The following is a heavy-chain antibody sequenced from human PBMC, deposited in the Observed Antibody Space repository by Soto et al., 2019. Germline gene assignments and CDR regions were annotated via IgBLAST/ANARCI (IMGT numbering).Heavy chain of an antibody. CDR1: GGGNLRDYR. Sequence: QVQLVQSGAEVKEPGSSVKVSCKASGGGNLRDYRTTWVRRAPGQGLEWMGGIIPKLGSANYAQKFQGRATITANEPRNSVNRDLGGLRSADPAVYYGPRGGGGHNFGAFYWGQGTPVTVPS. CDR3: PRGGGGHNFGAFY. J-gene: IGHJ4*02. CDR2: IIPKLGSA. V-gene: IGHV1-69*01. D-gene: IGHD3-10*01.